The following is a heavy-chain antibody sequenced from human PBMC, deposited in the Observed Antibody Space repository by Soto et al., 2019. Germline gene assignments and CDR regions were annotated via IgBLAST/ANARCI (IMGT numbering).Heavy chain of an antibody. J-gene: IGHJ4*02. V-gene: IGHV3-30-3*01. CDR3: ARESPGIVVVVAATIYFDY. Sequence: QVPLVESGGGVVQPGRSLRLSCAASGFTFSSYAMHWVRQAPGKGLEWVAVISYDGSNKYYADSVKGRFTISRDNSKNTLYLQMNSLRAEDTAVYYCARESPGIVVVVAATIYFDYWGQGTLVTVSS. CDR1: GFTFSSYA. CDR2: ISYDGSNK. D-gene: IGHD2-15*01.